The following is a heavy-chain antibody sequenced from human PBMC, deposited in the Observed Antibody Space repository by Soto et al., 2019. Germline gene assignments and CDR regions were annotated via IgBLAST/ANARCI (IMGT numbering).Heavy chain of an antibody. Sequence: QMQLVQSGPEVKKPGTSVKVSCKASGFTFTSSAVQWVRQARGQRLEWIGWIVVGSGNTNYAQKFQERVTITRDMSTSTAYTELSSQGCEDAAVYYCAAVGAMVRGLTLYYDYGMDVWGQGTTVTVSS. J-gene: IGHJ6*02. D-gene: IGHD3-10*01. V-gene: IGHV1-58*01. CDR1: GFTFTSSA. CDR2: IVVGSGNT. CDR3: AAVGAMVRGLTLYYDYGMDV.